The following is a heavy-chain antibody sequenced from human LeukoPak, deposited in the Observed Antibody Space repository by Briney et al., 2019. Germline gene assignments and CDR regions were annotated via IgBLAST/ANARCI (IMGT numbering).Heavy chain of an antibody. Sequence: GASVEPSCKASGSTFSTYGLSWVRQAPGQRLEWMGWISANNANTNYAQSLQGRVTMTTDPSTSTAYMELRSLRSDDTAVYYCARWAGYCRGTSCYPYYFDYWGQGTLVTVSS. V-gene: IGHV1-18*01. J-gene: IGHJ4*02. D-gene: IGHD2-15*01. CDR1: GSTFSTYG. CDR2: ISANNANT. CDR3: ARWAGYCRGTSCYPYYFDY.